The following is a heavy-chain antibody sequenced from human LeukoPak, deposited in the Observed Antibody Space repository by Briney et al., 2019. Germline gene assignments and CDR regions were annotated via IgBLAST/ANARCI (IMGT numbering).Heavy chain of an antibody. CDR2: INPNSGGT. D-gene: IGHD2-2*01. CDR3: ASEGYCSSTSCYWGNY. Sequence: GASVKVSYKASGYTFNGYYMHWVRQAPGQGLEWMGRINPNSGGTNYAQKFQGRDTMTRDTSISTAYMELSRLRSDDTAVYYCASEGYCSSTSCYWGNYWGQGTLVTVSS. J-gene: IGHJ4*02. V-gene: IGHV1-2*06. CDR1: GYTFNGYY.